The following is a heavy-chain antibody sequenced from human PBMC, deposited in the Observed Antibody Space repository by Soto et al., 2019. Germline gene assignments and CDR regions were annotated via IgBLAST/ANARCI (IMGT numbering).Heavy chain of an antibody. J-gene: IGHJ6*02. Sequence: VKVSCKASGYSFITYGINWVRQAPGQGLEWMGWISAYNDNTNYAQNLQGRVSMTTDTSTSTAYMELRSLRSDDTAMYYCARDQIPVAIVGYRYYGMDVWGQGTTVTVSS. CDR1: GYSFITYG. CDR2: ISAYNDNT. CDR3: ARDQIPVAIVGYRYYGMDV. D-gene: IGHD2-2*01. V-gene: IGHV1-18*01.